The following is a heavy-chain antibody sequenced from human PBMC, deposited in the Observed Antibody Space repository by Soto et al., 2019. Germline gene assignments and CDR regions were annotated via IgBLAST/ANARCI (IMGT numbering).Heavy chain of an antibody. J-gene: IGHJ3*01. CDR2: INPSDGDT. CDR1: GYTFTSYY. V-gene: IGHV1-46*01. Sequence: ASVKVSCKASGYTFTSYYMHLVRQAPGQGLEWMGIINPSDGDTSYAQKFQGRVTMTRDTSTTTVYMEVSSLRSEDTAVYYCVLNAFDFWGQGTMVTVSS. CDR3: VLNAFDF.